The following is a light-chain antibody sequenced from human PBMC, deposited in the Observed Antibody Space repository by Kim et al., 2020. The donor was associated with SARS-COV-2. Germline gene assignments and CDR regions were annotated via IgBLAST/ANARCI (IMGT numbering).Light chain of an antibody. Sequence: APGKMARLTCEANNIGSNAVHWYQQHPGQAPVLVIHYNDDRPSGIPDRFSGSNSGNTATLVITRVEAGDEADYYCQVWDGSSDSAVFGGGTQLTVL. CDR2: YND. CDR3: QVWDGSSDSAV. V-gene: IGLV3-21*04. J-gene: IGLJ3*02. CDR1: NIGSNA.